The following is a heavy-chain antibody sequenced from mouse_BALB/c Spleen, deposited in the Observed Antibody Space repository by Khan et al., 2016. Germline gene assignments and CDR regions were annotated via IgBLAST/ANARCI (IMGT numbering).Heavy chain of an antibody. CDR3: ASFNGYACAY. CDR1: GYTFTNYW. J-gene: IGHJ2*01. CDR2: IYAGDGDT. D-gene: IGHD2-2*01. V-gene: IGHV1-87*01. Sequence: QVQLQQSGAELARPGASVKLSCKASGYTFTNYWMQWVKQRPGQGLEWIGAIYAGDGDTRYTQKFKGKATLTADESSSTAYMQLSSLASESSAVYSCASFNGYACAYWCHRTTLTVSS.